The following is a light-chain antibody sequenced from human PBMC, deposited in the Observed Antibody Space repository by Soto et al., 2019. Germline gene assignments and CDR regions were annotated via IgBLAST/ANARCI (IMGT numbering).Light chain of an antibody. Sequence: GDRVTITCRASQSISGSCAWYQQKPGNAPKLLIYEASNLKSGVPSRFSGSGSGTEYTLTISSLQPDDSASYYCQQYNGYWTFGQGTRVEIK. CDR2: EAS. CDR1: QSISGS. CDR3: QQYNGYWT. J-gene: IGKJ1*01. V-gene: IGKV1-5*03.